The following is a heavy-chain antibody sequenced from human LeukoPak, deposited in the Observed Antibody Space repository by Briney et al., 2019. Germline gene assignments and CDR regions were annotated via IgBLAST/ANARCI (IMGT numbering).Heavy chain of an antibody. CDR3: AKWGDYDVLTGYYDPDY. V-gene: IGHV3-23*01. J-gene: IGHJ4*02. D-gene: IGHD3-9*01. CDR2: ITGSGGST. CDR1: GFTFSNYA. Sequence: GASLRLSCAASGFTFSNYAMSWVRQAPGKGLEWVSAITGSGGSTYYADSVKGRFTISRDNSKNTLYLQMSSLRAEDTAVYYCAKWGDYDVLTGYYDPDYWGQGTLVTVSS.